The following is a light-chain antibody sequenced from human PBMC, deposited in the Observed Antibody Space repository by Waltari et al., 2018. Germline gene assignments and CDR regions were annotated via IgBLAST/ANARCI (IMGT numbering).Light chain of an antibody. Sequence: ECVFTQSRGTVSLYTGDRATLSCGASQSVGSNHLACYQQKPGQAPRLLIYGASAKESGIPDRFSGSGSGTDFILTISRLEPEDFAVYYCHQYGSSPFTFGGGTKVEIK. V-gene: IGKV3-20*01. J-gene: IGKJ4*01. CDR3: HQYGSSPFT. CDR1: QSVGSNH. CDR2: GAS.